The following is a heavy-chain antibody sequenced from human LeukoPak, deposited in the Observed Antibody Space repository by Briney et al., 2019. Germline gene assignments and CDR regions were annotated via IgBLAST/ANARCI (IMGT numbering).Heavy chain of an antibody. CDR1: GFTFSSYG. CDR3: AKSYYDSSGSEAFDI. D-gene: IGHD3-22*01. V-gene: IGHV3-23*01. J-gene: IGHJ3*02. Sequence: GGSLRLSCAASGFTFSSYGMSWVRQAPGKGLEWVSAISGSGGSTYYADSMKGRFTISRDDSKNTLYLQMNSLRAEDTAVYYCAKSYYDSSGSEAFDIWGQGTMVTVSS. CDR2: ISGSGGST.